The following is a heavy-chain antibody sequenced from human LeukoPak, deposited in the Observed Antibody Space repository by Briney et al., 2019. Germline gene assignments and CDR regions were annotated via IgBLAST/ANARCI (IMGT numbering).Heavy chain of an antibody. CDR3: ARGEAYYYDSSGYDFDY. CDR2: ISSSSSEI. V-gene: IGHV3-21*01. Sequence: TGGSLRHSCAASGLTFSSYSMNWVRQAPGKGLEWVSSISSSSSEIYYADSAKGRFTISRDNAKNALYLEMTGLRAEDRAVYYCARGEAYYYDSSGYDFDYWGQGTRLTVSS. J-gene: IGHJ4*02. D-gene: IGHD3-22*01. CDR1: GLTFSSYS.